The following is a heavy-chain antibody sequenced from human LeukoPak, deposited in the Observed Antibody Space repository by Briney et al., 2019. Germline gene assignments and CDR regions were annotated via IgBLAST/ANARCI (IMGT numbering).Heavy chain of an antibody. CDR3: ARGYSSDWYVYY. CDR2: INPNSGGT. Sequence: GASVKVSCKASGYTFTGYYLHWVRQAPGQGLEWMGWINPNSGGTNYAQKFQGRFTLTRDTSISTAYMELSRLRSDDSAVYYGARGYSSDWYVYYWGQGTLVTVSS. D-gene: IGHD6-19*01. V-gene: IGHV1-2*02. CDR1: GYTFTGYY. J-gene: IGHJ4*02.